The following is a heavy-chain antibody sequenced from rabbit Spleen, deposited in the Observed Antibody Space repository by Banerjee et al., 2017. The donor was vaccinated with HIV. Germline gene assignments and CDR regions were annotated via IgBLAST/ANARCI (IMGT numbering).Heavy chain of an antibody. D-gene: IGHD8-1*01. V-gene: IGHV1S40*01. CDR3: ARDTGTSFSTYGMDL. CDR2: IEAGSSGFT. CDR1: GVSFSVSSY. Sequence: QSLEESGGDLVKPGASLTLTCTASGVSFSVSSYMCWVRQAPGKGLQWIACIEAGSSGFTYFVSWAKGRFTISKTSSTTVTLQMTSLTAADTATYFCARDTGTSFSTYGMDLWGPGTLVPVS. J-gene: IGHJ6*01.